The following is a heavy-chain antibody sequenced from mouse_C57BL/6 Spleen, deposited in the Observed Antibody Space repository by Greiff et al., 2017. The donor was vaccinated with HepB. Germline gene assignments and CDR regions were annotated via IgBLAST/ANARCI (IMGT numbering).Heavy chain of an antibody. CDR2: ISSGSSTI. J-gene: IGHJ1*03. D-gene: IGHD4-1*01. CDR1: GFTFSDYG. V-gene: IGHV5-17*01. Sequence: EVKLVESGGGLVKPGGSLKLSCAASGFTFSDYGMHWVRQAPEKGLEWVAYISSGSSTIYYADTVKGRFTISRDNDKNTLFLQMTSLRSEDTAMYYCAKSKLGLWYFDVWGTGTTVTVSS. CDR3: AKSKLGLWYFDV.